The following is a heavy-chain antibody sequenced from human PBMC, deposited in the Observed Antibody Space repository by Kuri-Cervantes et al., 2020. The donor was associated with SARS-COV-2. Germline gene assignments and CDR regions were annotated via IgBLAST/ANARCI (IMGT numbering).Heavy chain of an antibody. Sequence: GESLKISCAASGFTFSSYSMNWVRQAPGKGLEWVSYISSSSSTIYYADSVKGRFTISRDNSKNTLYLQMNSLRAEDTAVYYCAKDHDSSGWAFYYFDYWGQGTLVTVSS. CDR2: ISSSSSTI. CDR3: AKDHDSSGWAFYYFDY. J-gene: IGHJ4*02. D-gene: IGHD6-19*01. V-gene: IGHV3-48*01. CDR1: GFTFSSYS.